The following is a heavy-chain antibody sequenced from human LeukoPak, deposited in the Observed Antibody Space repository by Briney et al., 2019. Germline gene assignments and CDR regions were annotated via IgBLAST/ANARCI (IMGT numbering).Heavy chain of an antibody. Sequence: GGTLRLSCAASGFTFSSYSMNWVRQAPGKGLEWVSSISSSSSYIYYADSVKGRFTISRDNAKNSLYLQMNSLRAEDTAVYYRATYLSGWYLDYWGQGTLVTVSS. CDR2: ISSSSSYI. J-gene: IGHJ4*02. D-gene: IGHD6-19*01. CDR1: GFTFSSYS. CDR3: ATYLSGWYLDY. V-gene: IGHV3-21*01.